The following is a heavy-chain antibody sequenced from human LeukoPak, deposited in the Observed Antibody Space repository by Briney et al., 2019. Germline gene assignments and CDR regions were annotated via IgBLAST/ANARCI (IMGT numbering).Heavy chain of an antibody. CDR2: IRYDGSNK. D-gene: IGHD3-10*01. J-gene: IGHJ3*02. CDR3: AKGAANPEGRITMVRGPPRRDAFDI. Sequence: GGSLRLSCAASGFTFSSYGMHWVRQAPGKGLEWVAFIRYDGSNKYYADSVKGRFTISRDNSKNTLYLQMNSLRAEDTAVYYCAKGAANPEGRITMVRGPPRRDAFDIWGQGTMVTVSS. V-gene: IGHV3-30*02. CDR1: GFTFSSYG.